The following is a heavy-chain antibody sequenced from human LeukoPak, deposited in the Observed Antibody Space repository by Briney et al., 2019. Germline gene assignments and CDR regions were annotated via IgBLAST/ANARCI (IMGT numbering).Heavy chain of an antibody. D-gene: IGHD3-10*01. CDR3: ARSRSGGFNYYYYGMDV. CDR1: GYSFTSYW. V-gene: IGHV5-51*01. Sequence: GESLKISCKGSGYSFTSYWIGWVRQMPGKGLEWMGIICPGDSDTRYSPSFQGQVTISADKSISTAYLQWSSLKASDTAMYYCARSRSGGFNYYYYGMDVWGQGTTVTVSS. CDR2: ICPGDSDT. J-gene: IGHJ6*02.